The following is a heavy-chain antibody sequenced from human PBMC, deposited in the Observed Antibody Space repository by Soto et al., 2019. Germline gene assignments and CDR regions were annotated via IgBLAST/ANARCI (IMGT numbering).Heavy chain of an antibody. J-gene: IGHJ4*02. Sequence: EVQLLESGGDLVQPGGSLRLSCEAAGFMFSSYGMSWVRQAPGKGLQWVATIHPSGGSTHYAESVRGRFTISRDNARDTLYLQMKSLRAEDTAVYYGAKDPSTGPPDCWGQGALVTVSS. D-gene: IGHD3-9*01. CDR1: GFMFSSYG. CDR3: AKDPSTGPPDC. V-gene: IGHV3-23*01. CDR2: IHPSGGST.